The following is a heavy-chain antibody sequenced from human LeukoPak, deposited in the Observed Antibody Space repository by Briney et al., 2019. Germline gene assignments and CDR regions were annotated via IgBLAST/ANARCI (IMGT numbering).Heavy chain of an antibody. CDR1: GYTFTGYY. CDR3: ATRVEEVGGELNPYYYGMDV. J-gene: IGHJ6*02. D-gene: IGHD3-10*01. CDR2: INPNSGGT. V-gene: IGHV1-2*02. Sequence: ASVKVSCKASGYTFTGYYMHWVRQAPGQGLEWMGWINPNSGGTNYAQKFRGRVTMTEDTSTDTAYMELSSLRSEDMAVYYCATRVEEVGGELNPYYYGMDVWGQGTTVTVSS.